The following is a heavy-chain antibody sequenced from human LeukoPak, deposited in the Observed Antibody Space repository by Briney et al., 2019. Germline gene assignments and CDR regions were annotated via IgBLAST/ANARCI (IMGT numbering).Heavy chain of an antibody. J-gene: IGHJ1*01. V-gene: IGHV4-39*01. CDR1: GGSISSSSYY. D-gene: IGHD6-19*01. CDR3: XXXIAVAGTGYFQH. Sequence: TSETLSLTCTVSGGSISSSSYYWGWIRQPPGKGLEWIGSIYYSGSTYYNPSLKSRVTISVYTSKNQFSLKLSSVTAADPAVYXXXXXIAVAGTGYFQHWGQGTLVTVSS. CDR2: IYYSGST.